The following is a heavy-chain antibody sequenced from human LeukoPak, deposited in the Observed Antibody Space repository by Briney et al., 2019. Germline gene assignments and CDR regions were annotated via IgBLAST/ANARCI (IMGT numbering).Heavy chain of an antibody. Sequence: SETLSLTCTVSGGSTSSYYWSWLRQPPGKGLEWIGYIYYSGSTNYNPSLRSRVTISVDTSKNQFSLKLSSVTAADTAVYYCARAGRMHRAHIPHNWFDPWGQGTLVTVSS. CDR1: GGSTSSYY. J-gene: IGHJ5*02. V-gene: IGHV4-59*01. CDR2: IYYSGST. CDR3: ARAGRMHRAHIPHNWFDP. D-gene: IGHD2-8*01.